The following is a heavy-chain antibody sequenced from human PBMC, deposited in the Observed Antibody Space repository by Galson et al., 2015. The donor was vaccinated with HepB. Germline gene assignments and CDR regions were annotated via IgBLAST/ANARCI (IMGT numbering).Heavy chain of an antibody. J-gene: IGHJ5*02. CDR2: INHDGTQR. CDR1: GFHFKNYS. Sequence: SLRLSCAASGFHFKNYSMNWVRQTPGKGLEWVANINHDGTQRYYVDSVRGRFTISRDNVRNSLDLQMNSLRGEDTAVYFCARGLEDGHYFFRGWQSRNSYFDPWGQGTLVTVSS. CDR3: ARGLEDGHYFFRGWQSRNSYFDP. V-gene: IGHV3-7*02. D-gene: IGHD5-18*01.